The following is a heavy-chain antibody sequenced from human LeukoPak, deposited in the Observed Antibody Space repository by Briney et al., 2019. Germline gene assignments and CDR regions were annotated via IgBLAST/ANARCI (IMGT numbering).Heavy chain of an antibody. CDR3: ARHVPSGYYYYYMDV. CDR1: GGSISRSSSYY. D-gene: IGHD3-10*02. CDR2: IYYSGST. Sequence: KPSETLSLTCTASGGSISRSSSYYWGWVRQPPGKGLEWIGSIYYSGSTYYNPSLKSRVAISVDTSKNQFSLKLSSVTAADTAVYYCARHVPSGYYYYYMDVWGKGTTVTVSS. V-gene: IGHV4-39*01. J-gene: IGHJ6*03.